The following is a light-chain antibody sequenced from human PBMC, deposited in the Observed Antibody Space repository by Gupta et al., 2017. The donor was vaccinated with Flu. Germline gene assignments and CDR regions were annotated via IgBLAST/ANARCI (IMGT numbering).Light chain of an antibody. CDR2: DAS. J-gene: IGKJ2*01. V-gene: IGKV3-20*01. Sequence: EIVLTQSPGTLSLSPGERATLSCRASQSVSRNYLAWYQQKPGQAPRLLIYDASSRASGIPDRFTGSGSGTDFTLIISRLEPEDFAVYFCQQDGNAPETFGQGTKIQIK. CDR1: QSVSRNY. CDR3: QQDGNAPET.